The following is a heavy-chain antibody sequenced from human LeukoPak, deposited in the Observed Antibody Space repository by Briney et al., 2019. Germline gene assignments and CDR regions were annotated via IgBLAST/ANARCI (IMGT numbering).Heavy chain of an antibody. CDR1: GFIFSDYY. CDR2: ISNSGNTI. CDR3: ARGIYGSGTLFDY. J-gene: IGHJ4*02. Sequence: GGSLRLSCAVSGFIFSDYYMTWIRQAPGKGLEWIAYISNSGNTIYYTDSVKGRFTISRDNAKNSLYLQMNSLRAEDTAVYYCARGIYGSGTLFDYWGQGTLVTVSS. D-gene: IGHD3-10*01. V-gene: IGHV3-11*04.